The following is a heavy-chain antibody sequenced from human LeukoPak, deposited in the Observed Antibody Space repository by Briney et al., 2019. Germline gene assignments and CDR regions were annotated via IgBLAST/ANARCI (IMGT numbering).Heavy chain of an antibody. CDR1: GFTVSSTY. CDR2: IYSAGST. CDR3: AKGHCTNGICWLD. D-gene: IGHD2-8*01. Sequence: GGSLRLSCAASGFTVSSTYMSWVRQAPGKGLEWVSIIYSAGSTYYADSVKSRFTISRDNSKNTLYLQMNSLRAEDTAVYYCAKGHCTNGICWLDWGQGTLVTVSS. J-gene: IGHJ4*02. V-gene: IGHV3-53*01.